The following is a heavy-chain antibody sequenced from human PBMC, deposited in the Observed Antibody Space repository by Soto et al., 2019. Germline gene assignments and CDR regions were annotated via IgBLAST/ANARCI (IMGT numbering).Heavy chain of an antibody. V-gene: IGHV5-51*01. CDR3: ARRFRYAVGVYGMDV. Sequence: PGESLKISCKGSGYSFTSYWIDWVRQMPGKGLEWMGIIYPGDSDTRYSPSFQGQVTISADKSISTAYLQWSSLKAWDTAMYYCARRFRYAVGVYGMDVWGQGTTVTVSS. D-gene: IGHD2-2*01. CDR2: IYPGDSDT. J-gene: IGHJ6*02. CDR1: GYSFTSYW.